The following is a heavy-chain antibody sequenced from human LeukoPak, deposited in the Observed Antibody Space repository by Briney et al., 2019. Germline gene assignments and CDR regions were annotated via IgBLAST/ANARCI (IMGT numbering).Heavy chain of an antibody. Sequence: TGGSLRLSCAASGFTFSSYEMNWVRQARGKGLEWVSYISSSGSTIYYADSVKGRFTLSRDNAKNSLYVQMNSLRAEDTAVYYCAELGITMIGGVWGKGTTVTISS. V-gene: IGHV3-48*03. J-gene: IGHJ6*04. D-gene: IGHD3-10*02. CDR2: ISSSGSTI. CDR1: GFTFSSYE. CDR3: AELGITMIGGV.